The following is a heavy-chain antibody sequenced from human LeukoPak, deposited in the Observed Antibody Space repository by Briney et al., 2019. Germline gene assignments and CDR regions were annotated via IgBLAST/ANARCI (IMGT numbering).Heavy chain of an antibody. D-gene: IGHD3-3*01. CDR1: GFTFSSYW. CDR2: VKQDGSEK. J-gene: IGHJ4*02. Sequence: GGSLRLSCAASGFTFSSYWMSWARQAPGKGLEWVPNVKQDGSEKYYVDSVKGRFTISRDNAKNSLYLQMNSLRAEDTAVYYCARGDPIYDFWSGGDYWGQGSLVTVSS. V-gene: IGHV3-7*01. CDR3: ARGDPIYDFWSGGDY.